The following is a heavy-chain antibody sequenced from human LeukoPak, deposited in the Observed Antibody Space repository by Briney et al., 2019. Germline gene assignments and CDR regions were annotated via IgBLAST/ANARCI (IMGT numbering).Heavy chain of an antibody. CDR3: AREDYDFWSGYNWFDP. V-gene: IGHV3-30*02. Sequence: PGGSLRLSCAASGFTFSSYGMHWVRQAPGKGLEWVAFIRYDGSDKYYADSVKGRFTISRDNSKNTLYLQMNSLRAEDTAVYYCAREDYDFWSGYNWFDPWGQGTLVTVSS. CDR2: IRYDGSDK. J-gene: IGHJ5*02. CDR1: GFTFSSYG. D-gene: IGHD3-3*01.